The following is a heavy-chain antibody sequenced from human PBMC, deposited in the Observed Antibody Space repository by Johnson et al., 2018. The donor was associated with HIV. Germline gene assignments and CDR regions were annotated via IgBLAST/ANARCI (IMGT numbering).Heavy chain of an antibody. CDR2: IKSKTDGGTT. V-gene: IGHV3-15*05. D-gene: IGHD3-22*01. CDR3: AKDTGGYYDDSSGYWDAFDI. J-gene: IGHJ3*02. CDR1: GFTFSNAW. Sequence: VQLVEYGGGLVQPGGSLRLSCAASGFTFSNAWMSWVRQAPGKGLEWVGRIKSKTDGGTTDYAAPVKGRFTISRDDSKNTLYLQMNSLRAEDTALYYCAKDTGGYYDDSSGYWDAFDIWGQGTMVTVSS.